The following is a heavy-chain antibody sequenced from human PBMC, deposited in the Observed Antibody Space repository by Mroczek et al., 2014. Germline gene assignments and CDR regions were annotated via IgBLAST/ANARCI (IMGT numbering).Heavy chain of an antibody. CDR3: ANPHANDFWSGYASFMDV. V-gene: IGHV3-30*18. CDR2: ISYDGSNK. D-gene: IGHD3-3*01. CDR1: GFTFSSYG. J-gene: IGHJ6*02. Sequence: QVQLVEVWGGVVQPGRSLRLSCAASGFTFSSYGMHWVRQAPGKGLEWVAVISYDGSNKYYADSVKGRFTISRDNSKNTLYLQMNSLRAEDTAVYYCANPHANDFWSGYASFMDVWGQGTTVTVSS.